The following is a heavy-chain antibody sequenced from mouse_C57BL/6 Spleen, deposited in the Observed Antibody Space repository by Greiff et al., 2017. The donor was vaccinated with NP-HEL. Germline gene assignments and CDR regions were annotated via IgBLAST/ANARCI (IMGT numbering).Heavy chain of an antibody. J-gene: IGHJ1*03. CDR3: ARRGTTVWYFDV. Sequence: EVQLQESGGGLVQPGGSLKLSCAASGFTFSDYYMYWVRQTPEKRLEWVAYISNGGGSTYYPDTVKGRFTISRDNAKNTLYLQMSRLKSEDTAMYYCARRGTTVWYFDVWGTGTTVTVSS. D-gene: IGHD1-1*01. CDR2: ISNGGGST. CDR1: GFTFSDYY. V-gene: IGHV5-12*01.